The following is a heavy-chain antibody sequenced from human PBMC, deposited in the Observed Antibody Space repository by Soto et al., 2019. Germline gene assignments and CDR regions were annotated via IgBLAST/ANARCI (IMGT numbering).Heavy chain of an antibody. CDR3: AEDKRHYGDYDWYFDL. Sequence: EVQLLESGGGLVQPGGSLRLSCAASGFTFSSYAMSWVRQAPGKGLEWVSASSGSGGSTYYADSVKGRFTISRENSNNTLYLQMNSLRAEDTAVYYCAEDKRHYGDYDWYFDLWGRGSLVTVSS. D-gene: IGHD4-17*01. V-gene: IGHV3-23*01. CDR2: SSGSGGST. J-gene: IGHJ2*01. CDR1: GFTFSSYA.